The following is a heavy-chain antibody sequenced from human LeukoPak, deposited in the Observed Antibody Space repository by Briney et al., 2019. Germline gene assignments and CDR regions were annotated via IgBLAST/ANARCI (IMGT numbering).Heavy chain of an antibody. D-gene: IGHD1-26*01. CDR3: AKAPEGLRISYRLDY. Sequence: PGGSLRLSCAASGFTFSSYVMSWVRQAPGKGLEWVSGISVSGDSTYYADSVKGRFTISRDNSKNTLYLQMNSLRAEDTAVYYCAKAPEGLRISYRLDYWGQGTLVTVSS. CDR2: ISVSGDST. J-gene: IGHJ4*02. CDR1: GFTFSSYV. V-gene: IGHV3-23*01.